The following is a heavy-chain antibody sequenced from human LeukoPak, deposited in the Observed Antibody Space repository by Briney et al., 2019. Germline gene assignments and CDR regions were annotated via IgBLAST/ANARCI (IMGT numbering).Heavy chain of an antibody. J-gene: IGHJ3*02. CDR1: GYTFTGYY. D-gene: IGHD1-26*01. CDR2: INPNSGGT. Sequence: ASVKVSCKASGYTFTGYYMHWVRQAPGQGLEWMGWINPNSGGTNYAQKFQGRVTMTRDTSISTAYMELSRLRSDDTAVYYCARQKVGATFSYGFGPFDIWGQGTMVTVSS. CDR3: ARQKVGATFSYGFGPFDI. V-gene: IGHV1-2*02.